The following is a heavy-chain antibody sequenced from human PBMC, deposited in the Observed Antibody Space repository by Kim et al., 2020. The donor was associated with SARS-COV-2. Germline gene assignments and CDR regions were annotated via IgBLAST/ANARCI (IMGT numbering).Heavy chain of an antibody. CDR2: INSEGSNT. D-gene: IGHD6-13*01. V-gene: IGHV3-74*01. CDR1: GFTFSNDW. Sequence: GGSLRLSCAASGFTFSNDWMHWVRQPPGKGLVWVSRINSEGSNTSYADSVKGRFTISRDNSKDTLSLQMNSLRAEDTAVYYCARALNGIAPAGTFFYWGQGTLVTVSS. J-gene: IGHJ4*02. CDR3: ARALNGIAPAGTFFY.